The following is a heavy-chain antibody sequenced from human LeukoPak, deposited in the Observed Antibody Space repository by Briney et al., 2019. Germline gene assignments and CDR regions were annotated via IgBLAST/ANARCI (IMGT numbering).Heavy chain of an antibody. CDR2: MNPNSGNT. J-gene: IGHJ6*03. V-gene: IGHV1-8*01. Sequence: GASVKVSCKASGYTFTSYDINWVRQATGQGLEWMGWMNPNSGNTGYAQKFQGRVTMTRNTSISTAYMELSSLRSEDTAVYYCARGRKFGYPVYCSGGSCLDYYYYYMDVWGKGTTVTVSS. CDR1: GYTFTSYD. CDR3: ARGRKFGYPVYCSGGSCLDYYYYYMDV. D-gene: IGHD2-15*01.